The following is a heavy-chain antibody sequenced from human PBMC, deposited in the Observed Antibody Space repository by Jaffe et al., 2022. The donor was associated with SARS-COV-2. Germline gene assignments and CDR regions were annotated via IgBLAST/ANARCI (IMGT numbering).Heavy chain of an antibody. Sequence: QVQLQQSGPGLVKPSQTLSLTCAISGDSVSSDIAAWNWIRQSPSRDLEWLGRTYYRSKWYNEYADSVKSRITITPDTSKNQFSLQLHSVTPEDTAVYYCTRDHGGLDYWGQGTLVTVSS. D-gene: IGHD4-17*01. J-gene: IGHJ4*02. CDR3: TRDHGGLDY. V-gene: IGHV6-1*01. CDR2: TYYRSKWYN. CDR1: GDSVSSDIAA.